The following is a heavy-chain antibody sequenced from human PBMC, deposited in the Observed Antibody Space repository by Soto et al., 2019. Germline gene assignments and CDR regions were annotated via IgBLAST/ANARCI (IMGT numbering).Heavy chain of an antibody. CDR1: GSSISSFN. V-gene: IGHV4-4*07. Sequence: PSESLSLPCSVSGSSISSFNWNWVRQPAGKGPEWVGRLNIAGTINYNPSLKSRITMSMDTSKNQISLHLRSVTAADTAIYYCARDRGEYTSSWFWYFSHWGHGTLVTAPQ. J-gene: IGHJ2*01. CDR2: LNIAGTI. D-gene: IGHD6-13*01. CDR3: ARDRGEYTSSWFWYFSH.